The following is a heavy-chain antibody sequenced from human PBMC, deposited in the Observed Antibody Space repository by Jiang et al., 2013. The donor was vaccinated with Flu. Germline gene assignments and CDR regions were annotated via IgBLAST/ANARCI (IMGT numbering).Heavy chain of an antibody. CDR3: ATEGGGSGSYSNY. Sequence: QLLESGGGLVQPGGSLRLSCAASGFTFSSYAMNWVRQAPGKGLEWVSGISGSGGSTYYADSVKGRFTISRDNSKNTLYLQMNSLRAEDTAVYYCATEGGGSGSYSNYWGQGPWSPSPQ. J-gene: IGHJ4*02. D-gene: IGHD3-10*01. CDR2: ISGSGGST. CDR1: GFTFSSYA. V-gene: IGHV3-23*01.